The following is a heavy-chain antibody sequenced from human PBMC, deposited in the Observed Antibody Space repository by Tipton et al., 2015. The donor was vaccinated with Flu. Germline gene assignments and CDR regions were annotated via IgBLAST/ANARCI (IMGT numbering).Heavy chain of an antibody. CDR3: ARTVGIYYASGFDI. Sequence: TLSLTCTVSDYSISSGYYWVWIRQPPGKGLEWIGNIYHSGSTYYSPSLKSRVTISVDTSKNQYSLKLSSVTAADTALYYCARTVGIYYASGFDIWGQGTMVTVSS. V-gene: IGHV4-38-2*02. D-gene: IGHD1-26*01. CDR2: IYHSGST. J-gene: IGHJ3*02. CDR1: DYSISSGYY.